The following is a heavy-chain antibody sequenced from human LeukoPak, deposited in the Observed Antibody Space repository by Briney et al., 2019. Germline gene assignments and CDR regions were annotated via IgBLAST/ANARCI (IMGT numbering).Heavy chain of an antibody. Sequence: GGSLRLSCAASGFTFSSYAMHWVRQAPGKGLEWVAVISYDGSNKYYADSVKGRFTISRDNSKNTLYLQMNSLRAEDTAVYYCAAGWYFLSYFDYWGQGTLVTVSS. CDR3: AAGWYFLSYFDY. CDR1: GFTFSSYA. V-gene: IGHV3-30*04. D-gene: IGHD6-19*01. CDR2: ISYDGSNK. J-gene: IGHJ4*02.